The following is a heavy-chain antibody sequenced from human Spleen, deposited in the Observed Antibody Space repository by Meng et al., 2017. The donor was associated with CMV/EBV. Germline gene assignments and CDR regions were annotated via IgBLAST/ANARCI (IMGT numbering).Heavy chain of an antibody. CDR3: VRVGLAFDY. CDR1: GFTFDDYG. Sequence: GGSLRLSCAASGFTFDDYGMNWVRQTPGKGLEWVSGINWNGDNTHYADSVKGRFTISRDNAKNSLYLQMNSLRAEDTAFYYCVRVGLAFDYWGQGTLVTVSS. D-gene: IGHD6-19*01. V-gene: IGHV3-20*04. CDR2: INWNGDNT. J-gene: IGHJ4*02.